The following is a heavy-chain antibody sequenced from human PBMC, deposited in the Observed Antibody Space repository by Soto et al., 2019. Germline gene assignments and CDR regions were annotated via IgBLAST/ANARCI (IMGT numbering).Heavy chain of an antibody. CDR3: ARLAYCGGDCYPHYYYGMDV. D-gene: IGHD2-21*02. Sequence: PGESLKISCKGSGYSFTSYWIRWVRQMPGKGLEWMGRIDPSDSYTNYSPSFQGHVTISADKSISTAYLQWSSLKASDTAMYYCARLAYCGGDCYPHYYYGMDVWGQGTTVTVS. J-gene: IGHJ6*02. CDR1: GYSFTSYW. V-gene: IGHV5-10-1*01. CDR2: IDPSDSYT.